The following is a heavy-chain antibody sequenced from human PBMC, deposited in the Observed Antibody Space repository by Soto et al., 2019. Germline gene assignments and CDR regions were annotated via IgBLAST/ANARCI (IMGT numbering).Heavy chain of an antibody. V-gene: IGHV4-39*01. CDR3: ARQRRIIGYCSSTSCYLNWFDP. Sequence: QLQLQESGPGLVKPSETLSLTCTVSGGSISSSSYYWGWIRQPPGKGLEWIGSIYYSESTYYNPSLKSRVTISVDTSKNQFSLKLISVTAADTAVYYCARQRRIIGYCSSTSCYLNWFDPWGQGTLVTVSS. D-gene: IGHD2-2*01. CDR1: GGSISSSSYY. J-gene: IGHJ5*02. CDR2: IYYSEST.